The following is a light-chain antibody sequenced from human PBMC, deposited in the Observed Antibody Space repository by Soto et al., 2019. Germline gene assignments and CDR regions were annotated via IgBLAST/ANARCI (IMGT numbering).Light chain of an antibody. CDR1: TPNIRNNA. J-gene: IGLJ2*01. CDR3: AAWDDSLSGVV. Sequence: QSVLTRPPSVSGAPGQTVTISCSGTTPNIRNNAVNWYQQLPGKAPKLLVYYDDLLPSGVSGRFSGDKSGTSASLAISGLQFEDEADYYCAAWDDSLSGVVFGGGTKLTVL. V-gene: IGLV1-36*01. CDR2: YDD.